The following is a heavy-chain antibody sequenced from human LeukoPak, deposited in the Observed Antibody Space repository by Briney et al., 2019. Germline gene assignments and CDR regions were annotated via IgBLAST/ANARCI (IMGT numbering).Heavy chain of an antibody. D-gene: IGHD1-1*01. Sequence: ASVKVSCKASGYTFTGYYMHWVRQAPGQGLEWMGWINPNSGGTNYGQKFQGRVTMTRDTSISTAYMELSRLRSDGTAVYYCARAHTTGTTSYGMDVWGQGTTVTVSS. V-gene: IGHV1-2*02. J-gene: IGHJ6*02. CDR1: GYTFTGYY. CDR2: INPNSGGT. CDR3: ARAHTTGTTSYGMDV.